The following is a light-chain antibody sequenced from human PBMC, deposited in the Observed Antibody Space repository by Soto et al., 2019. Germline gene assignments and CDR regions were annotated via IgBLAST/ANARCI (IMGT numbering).Light chain of an antibody. V-gene: IGKV1-9*01. J-gene: IGKJ2*01. Sequence: DIQLTQSPSFLSASVGDRVTVTCRASQGISSYLAWYQQKPGKAPKLLIYAASILQSGVPSRFSGSESGTELTLTISSLQPEDFAIYYCQQLYSYPHTFGQGTKLEIK. CDR3: QQLYSYPHT. CDR1: QGISSY. CDR2: AAS.